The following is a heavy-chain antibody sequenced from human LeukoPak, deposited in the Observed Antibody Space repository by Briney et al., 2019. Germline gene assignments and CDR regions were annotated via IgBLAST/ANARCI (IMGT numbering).Heavy chain of an antibody. J-gene: IGHJ4*02. Sequence: SETLSLTCAVYGGSFSGYYWSWIRQPPGKGLEWIGEINHSGSTSYNPSLKSRVTISVDTSKNQFSLKLSSVTAADTAVYYCARRKNNIVVVPPYFDYWGQGTLVTVSS. CDR1: GGSFSGYY. D-gene: IGHD2-2*01. CDR3: ARRKNNIVVVPPYFDY. CDR2: INHSGST. V-gene: IGHV4-34*01.